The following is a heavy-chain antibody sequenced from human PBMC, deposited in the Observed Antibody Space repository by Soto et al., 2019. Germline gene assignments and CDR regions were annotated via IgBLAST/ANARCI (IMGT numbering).Heavy chain of an antibody. D-gene: IGHD2-2*01. CDR1: GYTFTNYA. CDR2: SNAGNGNT. V-gene: IGHV1-3*01. J-gene: IGHJ6*03. CDR3: ARGHLAVVPVASWFYYMDV. Sequence: QVQLVQSGAEVEKPGASVKVSCTASGYTFTNYAVHWVRQAPGQRLEWMGWSNAGNGNTRFSQNLQGRVTITRDTSARTVYMELSSLRSEDTAVYYCARGHLAVVPVASWFYYMDVWGKGTTVTVSS.